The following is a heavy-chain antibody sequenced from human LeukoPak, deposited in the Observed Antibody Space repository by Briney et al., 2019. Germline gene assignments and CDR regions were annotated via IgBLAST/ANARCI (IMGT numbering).Heavy chain of an antibody. D-gene: IGHD3-22*01. J-gene: IGHJ4*02. V-gene: IGHV4-59*01. CDR2: IYYSGST. CDR1: GGSISSYY. Sequence: SETLSLTCTVSGGSISSYYWSWIRQLPGKGLEWIGYIYYSGSTNYNPSLKSRVTISVDTSKNQFSLKLSSVTAADTAVYYCARFYDSNGYYFDLRGYYFDYWGQGTLVTVSS. CDR3: ARFYDSNGYYFDLRGYYFDY.